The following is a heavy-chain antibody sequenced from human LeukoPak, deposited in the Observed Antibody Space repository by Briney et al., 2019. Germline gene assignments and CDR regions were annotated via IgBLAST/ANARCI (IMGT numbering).Heavy chain of an antibody. D-gene: IGHD6-13*01. Sequence: PGGSLRLSCAASGFTFSTYILHWVRQAPGKGLEWVLVISSDGSNKYYAESVKGRFTISRDNSKNTLYLQMNSLRAEDTAVYYCARARGTAAAGPPLNYYYMDVWGKGTTVTVSS. V-gene: IGHV3-30*04. J-gene: IGHJ6*03. CDR2: ISSDGSNK. CDR3: ARARGTAAAGPPLNYYYMDV. CDR1: GFTFSTYI.